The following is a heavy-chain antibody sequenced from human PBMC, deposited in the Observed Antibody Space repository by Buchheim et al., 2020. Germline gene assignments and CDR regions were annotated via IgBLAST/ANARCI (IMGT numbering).Heavy chain of an antibody. D-gene: IGHD2-15*01. CDR3: ARLGRSGGSSAQSGDAFDI. Sequence: QVQLQESGPGLVKPSETLSLTCTVSGGSISSYYCSWIRQPPGKGLEWIGYIYYSGSTNYNPSLKSRVTISVDTSKNQFSLKLSSVTAADTAVYYCARLGRSGGSSAQSGDAFDIWGQGT. V-gene: IGHV4-59*08. CDR2: IYYSGST. J-gene: IGHJ3*02. CDR1: GGSISSYY.